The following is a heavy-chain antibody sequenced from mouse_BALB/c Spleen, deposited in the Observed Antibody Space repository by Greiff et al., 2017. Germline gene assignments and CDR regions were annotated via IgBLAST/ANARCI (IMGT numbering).Heavy chain of an antibody. V-gene: IGHV14-3*02. Sequence: VQLQQSGAELVKPGASVKLSCTASGFNIKDTYMHWVKQRPEQGLAWIGRIDPAHGNTKYDPKFQGKATITADTSSNTAYLQLSSLTSEDTAVDYCARGYYGYDGCAYWGQGTLVTVSA. D-gene: IGHD2-2*01. J-gene: IGHJ3*01. CDR1: GFNIKDTY. CDR3: ARGYYGYDGCAY. CDR2: IDPAHGNT.